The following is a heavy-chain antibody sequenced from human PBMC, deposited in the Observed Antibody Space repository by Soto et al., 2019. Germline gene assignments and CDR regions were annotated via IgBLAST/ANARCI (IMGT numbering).Heavy chain of an antibody. V-gene: IGHV3-48*01. D-gene: IGHD3-10*01. CDR2: ISSSSSTI. CDR1: GFTFSSYS. J-gene: IGHJ4*02. Sequence: EVQLVESGGGLVQPGGSLRLSCAASGFTFSSYSMNWVRQAPGKGLEWVSYISSSSSTIYYADSVKGRFTISRDNAKNSLYLQMNSLRAEDTAVYYCVSLIPGLLWFGEPIDYWGQGTLVTVSS. CDR3: VSLIPGLLWFGEPIDY.